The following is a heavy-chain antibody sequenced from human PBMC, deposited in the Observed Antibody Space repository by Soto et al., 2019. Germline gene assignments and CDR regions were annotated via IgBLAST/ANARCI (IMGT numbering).Heavy chain of an antibody. CDR3: ARDSVSLRWLRFPWFDP. CDR2: IIPIFGTA. J-gene: IGHJ5*02. Sequence: GXSVKVSCKASAGSFISYAIVWVRQAPGQGLEWMGGIIPIFGTANYAQKFQGRVTITADESTSTAYMELSSLRSEDTAVYYCARDSVSLRWLRFPWFDPWGQGTLVTVSS. CDR1: AGSFISYA. V-gene: IGHV1-69*13. D-gene: IGHD5-12*01.